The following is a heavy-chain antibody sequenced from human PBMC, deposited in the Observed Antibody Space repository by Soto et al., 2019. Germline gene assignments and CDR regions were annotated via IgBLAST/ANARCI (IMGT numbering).Heavy chain of an antibody. J-gene: IGHJ6*02. Sequence: PSETLSLTCTVSGGSISSYYWSWIRQPPGKGLEWIGYIYYSGSTNYNPSLKSRVTISVDTSKNQFSLKLSSVTAADTAVYYCARALGTYYYDSSGLKVYYYYGMDVWGQGTTVTVSS. CDR1: GGSISSYY. D-gene: IGHD3-22*01. CDR3: ARALGTYYYDSSGLKVYYYYGMDV. CDR2: IYYSGST. V-gene: IGHV4-59*01.